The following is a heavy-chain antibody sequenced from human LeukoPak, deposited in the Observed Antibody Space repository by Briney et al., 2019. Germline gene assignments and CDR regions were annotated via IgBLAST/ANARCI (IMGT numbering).Heavy chain of an antibody. CDR1: GYTFTGYY. CDR3: ARSETYYYDSSGYRPHRY. V-gene: IGHV1-2*02. D-gene: IGHD3-22*01. Sequence: ASVKVSCKASGYTFTGYYMHWMRQAPGQGLEWMGWINPNSGGTNNAQTFQGRVTMTRDTSISTASMELSRLRSDDTAVCYCARSETYYYDSSGYRPHRYWGQGNLVIVSA. CDR2: INPNSGGT. J-gene: IGHJ4*02.